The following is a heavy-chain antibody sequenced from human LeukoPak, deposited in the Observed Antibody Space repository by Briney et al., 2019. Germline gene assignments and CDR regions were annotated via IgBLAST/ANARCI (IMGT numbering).Heavy chain of an antibody. CDR1: GYSISSGSY. CDR3: ARRYNWNGQYDP. J-gene: IGHJ5*02. D-gene: IGHD1-20*01. CDR2: IYYSGST. V-gene: IGHV4-38-2*02. Sequence: SETLSLTCTVSGYSISSGSYWGWIRRPPGKGLEWIGSIYYSGSTYYNPSLKSRVTISVDTSKNQFSLKLSSVTAADTAVYYCARRYNWNGQYDPWGQGTLVTVSS.